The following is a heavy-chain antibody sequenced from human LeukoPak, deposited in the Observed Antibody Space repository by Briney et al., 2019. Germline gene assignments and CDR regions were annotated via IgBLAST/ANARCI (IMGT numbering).Heavy chain of an antibody. J-gene: IGHJ6*03. CDR3: ARGAYCSGGSCYSRYYYYMDV. V-gene: IGHV4-34*01. CDR2: INHSGST. Sequence: SETLSLTCAVYGGSFSGYYWSWIRQPPGKGLEWIGEINHSGSTNYNPSLKSRVTISVDTPKNQFSLKLSSVTAADTAVYYCARGAYCSGGSCYSRYYYYMDVWGKGTTVTISS. D-gene: IGHD2-15*01. CDR1: GGSFSGYY.